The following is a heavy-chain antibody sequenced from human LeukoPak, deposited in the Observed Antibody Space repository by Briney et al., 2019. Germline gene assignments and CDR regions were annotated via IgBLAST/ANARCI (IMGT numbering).Heavy chain of an antibody. J-gene: IGHJ5*02. CDR3: ARLDPYSSSSGWFDP. CDR2: IIPIFGKA. CDR1: GGTFSSYA. Sequence: GASVKVSCKASGGTFSSYAISWVRQAPGQGREWMGGIIPIFGKANYAQKFQGRVTITTDESTSTAYMELSSLRSEDTAVYYCARLDPYSSSSGWFDPWGQGTLVTVSS. D-gene: IGHD6-6*01. V-gene: IGHV1-69*05.